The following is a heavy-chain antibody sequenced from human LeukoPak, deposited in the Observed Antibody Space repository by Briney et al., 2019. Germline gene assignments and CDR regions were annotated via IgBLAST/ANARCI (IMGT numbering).Heavy chain of an antibody. D-gene: IGHD3-9*01. Sequence: ASVKVSCKASGGTFSSYAISWVRQAPGQGLEWMGGIIPIFGTANYAQKFQGRVTITADESTSTAYMELSSLRSEDTAVYYCAKGPRGILTGYYNSQKQSLFDYWGQGTLVTVSS. V-gene: IGHV1-69*13. CDR3: AKGPRGILTGYYNSQKQSLFDY. CDR1: GGTFSSYA. J-gene: IGHJ4*02. CDR2: IIPIFGTA.